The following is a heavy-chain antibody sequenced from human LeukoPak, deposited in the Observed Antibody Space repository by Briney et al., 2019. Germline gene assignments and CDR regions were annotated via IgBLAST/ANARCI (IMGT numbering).Heavy chain of an antibody. CDR2: ISNNGGYT. CDR1: GFTFSSSA. V-gene: IGHV3-23*01. D-gene: IGHD6-19*01. CDR3: AKDEVTSGIAVADGDWFDP. Sequence: GGSLRLSCAASGFTFSSSAMSWVRQAPGKGLEWVSTISNNGGYTYYADSVQGRFTISRDNSKSTLCLQMNSLRAEDTAVYYCAKDEVTSGIAVADGDWFDPWGQGTLVTVSS. J-gene: IGHJ5*02.